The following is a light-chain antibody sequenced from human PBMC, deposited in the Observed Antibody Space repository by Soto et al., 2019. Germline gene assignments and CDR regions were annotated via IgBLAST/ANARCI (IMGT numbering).Light chain of an antibody. V-gene: IGKV1-5*03. CDR2: GVS. J-gene: IGKJ1*01. CDR3: QQYADYSWT. Sequence: DIQMTQSPSTLSASVGDRVTITCRASQTVRSWLAWYQQKPGKAPNLLIYGVSSVESGVPSRFSGSGSGTEFTLTISNLQPDDFATYYCQQYADYSWTFGQGTTVENK. CDR1: QTVRSW.